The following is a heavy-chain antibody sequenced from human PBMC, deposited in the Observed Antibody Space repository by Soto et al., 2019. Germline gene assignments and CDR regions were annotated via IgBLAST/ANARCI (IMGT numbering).Heavy chain of an antibody. V-gene: IGHV3-30*04. CDR1: GFTFSRYA. J-gene: IGHJ4*02. CDR3: ARSRSGAVADSFDF. D-gene: IGHD3-10*01. CDR2: ISRDGTNK. Sequence: GGSLRLSCAASGFTFSRYAIHWVRQAPGKGLEWVAVISRDGTNKYYVDSVKGRFTISRDNSRNTLYLQMNSLRHEDAAVYYCARSRSGAVADSFDFWGQGTLVTVSS.